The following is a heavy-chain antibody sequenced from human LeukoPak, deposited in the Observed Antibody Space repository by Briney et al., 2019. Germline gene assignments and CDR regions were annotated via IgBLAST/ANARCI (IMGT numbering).Heavy chain of an antibody. J-gene: IGHJ3*02. CDR2: IYYSGNR. D-gene: IGHD3-10*01. V-gene: IGHV4-39*07. CDR3: ARLWFGELLNAFDI. Sequence: SETLSLTCSVSGGSISSSSYYWGCIRQPPGKGLEWIGSIYYSGNRYYNPSLKSRVTISVDTSKNQFSLKLSSVTAADTAVYYCARLWFGELLNAFDIWGQGTMVTVSS. CDR1: GGSISSSSYY.